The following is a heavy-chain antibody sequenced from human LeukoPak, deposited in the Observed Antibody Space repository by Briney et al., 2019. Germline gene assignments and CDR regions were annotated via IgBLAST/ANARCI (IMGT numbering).Heavy chain of an antibody. D-gene: IGHD5-12*01. V-gene: IGHV3-30*04. Sequence: PGGSLRLSCAASGFTFSSYAMHWVRQAPGKGLEWVAVISYDGSNKYYADSVKGRFTISRDNSKNTLYLQMNCLRAEDTAVYYCARDGVRYSGYDTYYFDYWGQGTLVTVSS. J-gene: IGHJ4*02. CDR1: GFTFSSYA. CDR2: ISYDGSNK. CDR3: ARDGVRYSGYDTYYFDY.